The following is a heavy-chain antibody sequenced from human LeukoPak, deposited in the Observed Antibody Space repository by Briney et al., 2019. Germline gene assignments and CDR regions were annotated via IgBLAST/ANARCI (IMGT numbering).Heavy chain of an antibody. CDR3: ARDLYYYDSSGYHY. CDR1: GYTFTSYG. J-gene: IGHJ4*02. V-gene: IGHV1-18*01. D-gene: IGHD3-22*01. CDR2: ISAYNGNT. Sequence: VASVKVSCKASGYTFTSYGISWVRQAPGQGLEWMGWISAYNGNTNYAQKLQGRVTMTTDTSTSTAYMELRSLRSDDTAVYYCARDLYYYDSSGYHYWGQGTLVTVSS.